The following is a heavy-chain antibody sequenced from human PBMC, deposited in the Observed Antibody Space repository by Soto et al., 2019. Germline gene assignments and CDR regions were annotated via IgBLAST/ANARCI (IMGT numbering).Heavy chain of an antibody. CDR1: SGSISSSSYY. CDR2: IYYSGSA. V-gene: IGHV4-39*01. J-gene: IGHJ4*02. D-gene: IGHD6-19*01. Sequence: QLQLQESGPGLVKPSETLSLTCTVSSGSISSSSYYWGWIRQPPGKGLEWIGSIYYSGSAYYNPSLKSRVTISVDTSKNQFSLKLSSVTAADTAVYFCARIRYNSGEVLFDYWGQGTLVTVSS. CDR3: ARIRYNSGEVLFDY.